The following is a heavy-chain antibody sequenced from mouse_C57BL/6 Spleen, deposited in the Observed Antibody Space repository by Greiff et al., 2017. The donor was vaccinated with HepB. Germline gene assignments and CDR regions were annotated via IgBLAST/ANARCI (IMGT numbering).Heavy chain of an antibody. Sequence: VQLQQSGPVLVKPGASVKMSCKASGYTFTDYYMNWVKQSHGKSLEWIGVINPYNGGTSYNQKFKGKATLTVDKSSSTAYMELNSLTSEDSAVYYCARKGNWDPFAYWGQGTLVTVSA. CDR2: INPYNGGT. CDR3: ARKGNWDPFAY. J-gene: IGHJ3*01. V-gene: IGHV1-19*01. D-gene: IGHD4-1*01. CDR1: GYTFTDYY.